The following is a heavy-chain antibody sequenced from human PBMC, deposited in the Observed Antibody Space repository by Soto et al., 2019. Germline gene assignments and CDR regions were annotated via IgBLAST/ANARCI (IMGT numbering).Heavy chain of an antibody. V-gene: IGHV3-23*01. D-gene: IGHD6-19*01. J-gene: IGHJ4*02. CDR1: GFTFSIYA. Sequence: EVQLLESGGGLVQPGGSLRLSCAASGFTFSIYAMSWVRQAPGKGLECVSAISGSGDYTYYADSVKGRFAISRDNSKNTLNLQMNSLAAEDTAVYYCAKVLKAVAGTYDYWGLGTLVTDSS. CDR3: AKVLKAVAGTYDY. CDR2: ISGSGDYT.